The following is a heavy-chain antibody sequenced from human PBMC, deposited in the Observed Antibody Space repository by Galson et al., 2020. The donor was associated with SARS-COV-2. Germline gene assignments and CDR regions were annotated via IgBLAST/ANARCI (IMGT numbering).Heavy chain of an antibody. Sequence: ASVKVSCKASGYTFTGYYMHWVRQAPGQGLEWMGWINPNSGGTNYAQKFQGRVTMTRDTSISTAYMELSRLRSDDTAVYYCARALQRYCSGGSCYFDYWGQGTLVTVAS. CDR2: INPNSGGT. CDR1: GYTFTGYY. CDR3: ARALQRYCSGGSCYFDY. J-gene: IGHJ4*02. D-gene: IGHD2-15*01. V-gene: IGHV1-2*02.